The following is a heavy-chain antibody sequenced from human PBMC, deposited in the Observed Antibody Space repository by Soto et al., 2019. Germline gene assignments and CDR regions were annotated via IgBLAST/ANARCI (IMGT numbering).Heavy chain of an antibody. CDR2: INPSGGST. J-gene: IGHJ4*02. D-gene: IGHD3-10*01. V-gene: IGHV1-46*01. Sequence: GASVKVSCKASGYTFTSYYIHWVRQAPGQGLEWMGIINPSGGSTSYAQKFQGRVTMTRDTSTSTVYMELSSLKSEDTAVYYCATTISLIRRVVTWPIDYWGQGTLVTVSS. CDR3: ATTISLIRRVVTWPIDY. CDR1: GYTFTSYY.